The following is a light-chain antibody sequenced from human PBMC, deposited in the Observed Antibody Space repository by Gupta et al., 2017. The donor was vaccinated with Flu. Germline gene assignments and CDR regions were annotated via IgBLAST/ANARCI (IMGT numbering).Light chain of an antibody. Sequence: AKITGAENDIGGISVNWYQHKPSQAAERLIRDDSERTYGRSERFNGSNSGDSATMAISRVEAGEEADYYCDVWSRTRCQDHWVFGGGTKLTVV. J-gene: IGLJ3*02. CDR2: DDS. CDR1: DIGGIS. V-gene: IGLV3-21*02. CDR3: DVWSRTRCQDHWV.